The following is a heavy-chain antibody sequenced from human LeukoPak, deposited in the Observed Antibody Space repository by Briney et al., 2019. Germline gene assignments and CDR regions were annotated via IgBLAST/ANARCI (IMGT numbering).Heavy chain of an antibody. CDR2: IYYSGST. J-gene: IGHJ4*02. V-gene: IGHV4-39*01. CDR1: GGSISSSSYY. CDR3: ARGDSGSYSFGFDY. Sequence: SETLSLTCTVSGGSISSSSYYWGWIRQPPGKGLEWIGSIYYSGSTYYNPSLKSRVTISVDTSKNQFSLKLSSVTAADTAVYYCARGDSGSYSFGFDYWGQGTLVTVPS. D-gene: IGHD1-26*01.